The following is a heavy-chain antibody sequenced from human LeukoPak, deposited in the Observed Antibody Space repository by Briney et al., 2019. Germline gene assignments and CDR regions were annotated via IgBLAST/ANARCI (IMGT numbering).Heavy chain of an antibody. D-gene: IGHD2-15*01. CDR2: IIPIFGTS. V-gene: IGHV1-69*01. J-gene: IGHJ4*02. CDR1: GGTFSSYA. CDR3: AREQEDRVYCSGGSCYPSYFDY. Sequence: GASVKVSCKASGGTFSSYAISWVRQAPGQGLEWMGGIIPIFGTSNYAQKFQGRVTITADESTSTAYMELSRLRYEDTAVYYCAREQEDRVYCSGGSCYPSYFDYWGQGTLVTVSS.